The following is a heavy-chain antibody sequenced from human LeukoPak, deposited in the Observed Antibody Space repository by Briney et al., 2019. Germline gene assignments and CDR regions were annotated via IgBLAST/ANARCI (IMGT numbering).Heavy chain of an antibody. D-gene: IGHD3-3*01. CDR3: ARTYYDFWSGSPGSYNWFDP. CDR2: IYTSGST. J-gene: IGHJ5*02. V-gene: IGHV4-61*02. Sequence: SETLSLTCTVSGGSISSGSYYWSWIRQPAGKGLEWIGRIYTSGSTNYNPSLKSRVTMSVDTSKNQFSLKLSSVTAADTAVYYCARTYYDFWSGSPGSYNWFDPWGQGTLVTVSS. CDR1: GGSISSGSYY.